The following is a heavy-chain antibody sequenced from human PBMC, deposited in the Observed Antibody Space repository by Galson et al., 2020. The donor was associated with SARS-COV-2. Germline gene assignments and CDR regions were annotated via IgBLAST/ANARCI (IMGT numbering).Heavy chain of an antibody. J-gene: IGHJ4*02. CDR2: TSNDGNNN. Sequence: GESLKISCAASGFMFSTFGMHWVRQAPGKGLEWVAVTSNDGNNNYYADSVEGRFTVSRDNSKNTVYLQMNSLRTEDTAVYYCAKDADGILIGYLYYFDYWGQGALVTVSS. CDR3: AKDADGILIGYLYYFDY. V-gene: IGHV3-30*18. D-gene: IGHD3-9*01. CDR1: GFMFSTFG.